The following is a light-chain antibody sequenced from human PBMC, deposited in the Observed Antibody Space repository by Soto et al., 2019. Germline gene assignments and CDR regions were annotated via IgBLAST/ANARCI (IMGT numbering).Light chain of an antibody. J-gene: IGLJ1*01. CDR1: NIGSKS. V-gene: IGLV3-21*02. Sequence: SYELTQPPSVSVAPGQTAKITCGGNNIGSKSVHWYQQKPGQAPVLVVYDDSHRPSGIPERFSGSNSGNTATLTITRVDAGDEADYYCQVWDSTSDHSYVFGTGSKVTLL. CDR3: QVWDSTSDHSYV. CDR2: DDS.